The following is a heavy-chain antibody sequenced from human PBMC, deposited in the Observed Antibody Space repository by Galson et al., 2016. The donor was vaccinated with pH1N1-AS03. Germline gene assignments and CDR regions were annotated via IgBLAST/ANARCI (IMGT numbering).Heavy chain of an antibody. J-gene: IGHJ4*02. D-gene: IGHD4-17*01. Sequence: SVKVSCKVCGYTFTSYGMDWVRQAPGNGLEWMGWINADNGYTKYSQKFQGRVTITRDTSASIAYMGLSILRSEDTAVYYCASSDYGEYVDYWGQGTLDTVSS. CDR1: GYTFTSYG. V-gene: IGHV1-3*01. CDR3: ASSDYGEYVDY. CDR2: INADNGYT.